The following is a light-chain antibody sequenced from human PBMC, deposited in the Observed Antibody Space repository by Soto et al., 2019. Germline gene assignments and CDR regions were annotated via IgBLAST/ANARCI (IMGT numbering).Light chain of an antibody. J-gene: IGLJ2*01. CDR1: SSNIGAGYD. V-gene: IGLV1-40*01. Sequence: QSVLTQPPSVSGAPGQRGTISCTGSSSNIGAGYDVHWYQHVPGTAPKLLIYGDNNYGDNNRPSGVPDRFSGSKSGTSASRAMTGLQTEDEADYYCQPDDNSLSAWVVGGGTKFTVL. CDR2: GDN. CDR3: QPDDNSLSAWV.